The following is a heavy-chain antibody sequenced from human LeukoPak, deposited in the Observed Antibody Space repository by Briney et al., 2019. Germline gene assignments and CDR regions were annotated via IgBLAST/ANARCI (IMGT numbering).Heavy chain of an antibody. J-gene: IGHJ4*02. CDR3: ARSGALTGYLY. CDR2: IYYSGNT. Sequence: SESLSLTCTVSGGSISSYYWSWIRQPPGKGLEWIGYIYYSGNTNYNPSLKSRVTISVDTSKNQFSLKLSSVTAADTAVYYCARSGALTGYLYWGQGTLVTVSS. V-gene: IGHV4-59*01. D-gene: IGHD3-9*01. CDR1: GGSISSYY.